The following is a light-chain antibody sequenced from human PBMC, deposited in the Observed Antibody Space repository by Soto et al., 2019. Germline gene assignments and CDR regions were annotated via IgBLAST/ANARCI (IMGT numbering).Light chain of an antibody. CDR2: GAS. CDR3: QQYGSSPGT. Sequence: EIVLTQSPGTLSLSPGERATLSCRASQSVSSSYLAWYQQKPGPAPRLLIYGASSRPTGIPERFSGSGSGTDFTLTISRLEPEDFAVYYCQQYGSSPGTFGQGTKLEIK. J-gene: IGKJ1*01. CDR1: QSVSSSY. V-gene: IGKV3-20*01.